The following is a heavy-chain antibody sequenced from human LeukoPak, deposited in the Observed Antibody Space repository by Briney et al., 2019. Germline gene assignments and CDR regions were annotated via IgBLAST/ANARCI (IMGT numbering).Heavy chain of an antibody. D-gene: IGHD3-22*01. J-gene: IGHJ4*02. CDR2: ISYDGSNK. CDR1: GFTFSSYA. CDR3: ARGGWYYDSSGYPD. Sequence: PGGSVRLSCAASGFTFSSYAMHWVRQAPGKGLEWVAVISYDGSNKYYADSVKGRFTISRDNSKNTLYLQMNSLRAEDTAVYYCARGGWYYDSSGYPDWGQGTLVTVSS. V-gene: IGHV3-30*04.